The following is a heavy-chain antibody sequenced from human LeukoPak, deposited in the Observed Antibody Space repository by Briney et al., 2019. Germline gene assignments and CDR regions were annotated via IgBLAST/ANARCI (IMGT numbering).Heavy chain of an antibody. CDR2: ISGSGGST. CDR1: GFTVSSNH. J-gene: IGHJ4*02. D-gene: IGHD5-18*01. CDR3: ANIPLDTAMVTDY. V-gene: IGHV3-23*01. Sequence: GGPLRLSCAASGFTVSSNHMSWVRQAPGKGLEWVSAISGSGGSTYYADSVKGRFTISRDNSKNTLYLQMNSPRAEDTAVYYCANIPLDTAMVTDYWGQGTLVTVSS.